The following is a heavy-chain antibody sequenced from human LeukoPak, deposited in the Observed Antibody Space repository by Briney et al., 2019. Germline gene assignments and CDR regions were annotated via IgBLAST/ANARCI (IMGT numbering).Heavy chain of an antibody. CDR3: ARERLGYCSSTSCLRWFDP. CDR1: GFTFSSYA. D-gene: IGHD2-2*01. Sequence: PGGSLRLSCSASGFTFSSYAMHWVRQAPGKGLEYVSAISSNGGITFYADSVKGRFTISRDNSKNTLYLQMNSLRAEDTAVYYCARERLGYCSSTSCLRWFDPWGQGTLVTVSS. J-gene: IGHJ5*02. V-gene: IGHV3-64*04. CDR2: ISSNGGIT.